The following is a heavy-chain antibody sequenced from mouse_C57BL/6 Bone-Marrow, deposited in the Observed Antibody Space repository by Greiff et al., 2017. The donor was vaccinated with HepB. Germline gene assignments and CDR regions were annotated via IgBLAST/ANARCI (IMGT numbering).Heavy chain of an antibody. Sequence: VKLVESGAELVRPGASVKLSCKASGYTFTDYYINWVKQRPGQGLEWIARIYPGSGNTYYNEKFKGKATLTAEKSSSTAYMQLSSLTSEDSAVYFCASNYYGSSFDYWGQGTTLTVSS. J-gene: IGHJ2*01. CDR3: ASNYYGSSFDY. D-gene: IGHD1-1*01. V-gene: IGHV1-76*01. CDR2: IYPGSGNT. CDR1: GYTFTDYY.